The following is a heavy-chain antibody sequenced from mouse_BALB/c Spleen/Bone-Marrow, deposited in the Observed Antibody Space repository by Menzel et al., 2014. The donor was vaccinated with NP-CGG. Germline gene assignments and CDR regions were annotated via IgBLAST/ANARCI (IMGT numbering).Heavy chain of an antibody. D-gene: IGHD2-14*01. Sequence: VQLQQSGAELVKPGDSVKMSCKASGYTFTSYWMHWVKQRPGQGLEWIGVIDPSDSYTSYNQKFKGKATLTVDTSSSTAYMQLSSLTSEDSAVYYCTIYYRSFAYWGQGTLVTVSA. CDR3: TIYYRSFAY. J-gene: IGHJ3*01. CDR1: GYTFTSYW. V-gene: IGHV1S127*01. CDR2: IDPSDSYT.